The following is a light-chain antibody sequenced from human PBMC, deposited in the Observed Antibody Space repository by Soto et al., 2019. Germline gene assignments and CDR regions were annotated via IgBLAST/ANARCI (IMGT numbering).Light chain of an antibody. CDR2: AAS. CDR3: QQRYSTPPLT. V-gene: IGKV1-39*01. Sequence: DIQMTQSPSSLSASVGDRVTITCRASQSISSYLNWYQQKPGKAPKLLIYAASSLQSGVPSRFSGSGSGTDFTLTISSRQPEDVAAYYCQQRYSTPPLTFGQGTKVEIK. J-gene: IGKJ1*01. CDR1: QSISSY.